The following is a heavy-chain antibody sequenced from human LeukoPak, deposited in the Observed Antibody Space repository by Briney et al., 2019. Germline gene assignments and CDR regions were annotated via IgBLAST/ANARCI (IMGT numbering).Heavy chain of an antibody. V-gene: IGHV4-34*01. CDR1: GGSFSGYY. Sequence: SETLSLTCAVYGGSFSGYYWSWIRQPPGKGLEWIGEINHSGSTYYNPSLKSRVTISVDTSKNQFSLKLSSVTAADTAVYYCARQGGRYFDWLLTYFDYWGQGTLVTVSS. J-gene: IGHJ4*02. D-gene: IGHD3-9*01. CDR2: INHSGST. CDR3: ARQGGRYFDWLLTYFDY.